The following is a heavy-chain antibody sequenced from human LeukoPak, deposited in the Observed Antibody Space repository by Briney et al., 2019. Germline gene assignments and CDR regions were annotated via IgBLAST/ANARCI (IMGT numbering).Heavy chain of an antibody. Sequence: SETLSLTCAVSGDSISSYYWSWIRQPPGKGLEWIGYVYYSGSTNYNPSLKSRVTMSVHQSKNQFSLRLSSVTAADTPVYYCALYRTGDNWFDPWGQGTLVTVSS. CDR3: ALYRTGDNWFDP. CDR2: VYYSGST. CDR1: GDSISSYY. J-gene: IGHJ5*02. D-gene: IGHD3/OR15-3a*01. V-gene: IGHV4-59*01.